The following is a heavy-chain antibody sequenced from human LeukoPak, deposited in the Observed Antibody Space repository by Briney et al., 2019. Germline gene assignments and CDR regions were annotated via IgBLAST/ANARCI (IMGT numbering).Heavy chain of an antibody. J-gene: IGHJ4*02. CDR2: IIPIFGTA. D-gene: IGHD3-9*01. CDR1: GGTFSSYA. V-gene: IGHV1-69*13. CDR3: ARQYDILTGYFDY. Sequence: SVKVSCKASGGTFSSYAISWVRQAPGQGLEWMGGIIPIFGTANYAQKFQGRVTITADESTSTAYMELSSLRSEDTAVYYCARQYDILTGYFDYWGQGTLVTVSS.